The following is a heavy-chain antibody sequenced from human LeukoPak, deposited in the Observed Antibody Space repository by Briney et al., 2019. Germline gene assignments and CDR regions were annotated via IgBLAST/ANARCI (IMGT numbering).Heavy chain of an antibody. CDR1: GYTFTSYA. CDR3: ARDRSDSSSWYFGY. D-gene: IGHD6-13*01. CDR2: INTNTGNP. Sequence: ASVKVSCKASGYTFTSYAMNWVRQAPGQGLEWMGWINTNTGNPTYAQGFTGRFVFSLDASVSTAYLQISSLKAEDTTVYYCARDRSDSSSWYFGYWGQGTLVTVSS. J-gene: IGHJ4*02. V-gene: IGHV7-4-1*02.